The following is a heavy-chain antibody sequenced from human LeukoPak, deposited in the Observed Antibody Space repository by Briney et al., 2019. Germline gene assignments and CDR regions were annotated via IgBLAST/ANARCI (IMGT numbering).Heavy chain of an antibody. J-gene: IGHJ4*02. Sequence: GGSLRLSCAASGFTFSSYSMNWVRQAPGKGLEWVSSISSSSSYIYYADSVKGRFTISRDNAKNSLYLQMNSLRAEDTAVYYCARAWMAVAPSDYWGQGTLVTVSS. V-gene: IGHV3-21*01. CDR1: GFTFSSYS. CDR3: ARAWMAVAPSDY. CDR2: ISSSSSYI. D-gene: IGHD6-19*01.